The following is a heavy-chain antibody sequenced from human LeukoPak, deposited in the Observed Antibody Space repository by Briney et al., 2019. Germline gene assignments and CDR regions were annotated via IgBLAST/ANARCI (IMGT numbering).Heavy chain of an antibody. CDR1: GFTFSSYS. D-gene: IGHD4-17*01. V-gene: IGHV3-21*01. J-gene: IGHJ4*02. CDR3: ARDLYGDYAFDY. Sequence: GGSLRLSCAASGFTFSSYSMNWVRQAPGKGLKWVSSISSSISYIYYADSVKGRFTISRDNAKNSLYLQMNSLRAEDTAVYYCARDLYGDYAFDYWGQGTLVAVSS. CDR2: ISSSISYI.